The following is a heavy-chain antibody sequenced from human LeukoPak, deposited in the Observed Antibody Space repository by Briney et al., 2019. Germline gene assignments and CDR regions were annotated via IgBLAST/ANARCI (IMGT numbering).Heavy chain of an antibody. Sequence: ASVKVSCKASGYTFTGYCMHWVRQAPGQGLEWMGWINPNSGGTNYAQKFQGRVTMTRNTSISTAYMELSSLRSEDTAVYYCARGSGYSGYGRRDYWGQGTLVTVSS. CDR3: ARGSGYSGYGRRDY. D-gene: IGHD5-12*01. V-gene: IGHV1-2*02. CDR2: INPNSGGT. CDR1: GYTFTGYC. J-gene: IGHJ4*02.